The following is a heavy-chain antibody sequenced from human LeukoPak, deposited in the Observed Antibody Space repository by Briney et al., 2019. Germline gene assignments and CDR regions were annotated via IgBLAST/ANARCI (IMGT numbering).Heavy chain of an antibody. CDR3: AKDIQGAN. D-gene: IGHD5-18*01. J-gene: IGHJ4*02. V-gene: IGHV3-23*01. Sequence: GGSLRLSCAASGFTFSSSAMSWVRLAPGKGLEWVSLISASGGSTYYADSVKGRFTISRDNSKNTVYLQMNSLRAEDTALYYCAKDIQGANWGQGTLVTVSS. CDR1: GFTFSSSA. CDR2: ISASGGST.